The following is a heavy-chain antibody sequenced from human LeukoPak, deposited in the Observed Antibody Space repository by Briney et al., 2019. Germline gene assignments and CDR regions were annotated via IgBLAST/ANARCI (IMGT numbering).Heavy chain of an antibody. Sequence: SETLSLTCTVSGGSISSYYWSWVRQPPGKGLEWVGYIYCSGSTNYNPSPKSRVTISVDTSKNQFSLKLSSVTAADTAVYYCASTGIAVAGTWFDPWGQGTLVTVSS. D-gene: IGHD6-19*01. CDR2: IYCSGST. V-gene: IGHV4-59*01. CDR1: GGSISSYY. CDR3: ASTGIAVAGTWFDP. J-gene: IGHJ5*02.